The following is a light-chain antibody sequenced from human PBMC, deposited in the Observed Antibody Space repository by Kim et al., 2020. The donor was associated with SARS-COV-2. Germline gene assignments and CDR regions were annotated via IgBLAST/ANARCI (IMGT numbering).Light chain of an antibody. CDR3: QTRGTGSWV. CDR1: SGHSSYA. Sequence: QLVLTQSPSASASLGASVKLTCTLSSGHSSYAIAWHQQQPEKGPRYLMKLNSDGSHSKGDGIPDRFSGSSSGAERYLTISSLRSEDEADYYCQTRGTGSWVFGGGTKLTVL. CDR2: LNSDGSH. J-gene: IGLJ3*02. V-gene: IGLV4-69*01.